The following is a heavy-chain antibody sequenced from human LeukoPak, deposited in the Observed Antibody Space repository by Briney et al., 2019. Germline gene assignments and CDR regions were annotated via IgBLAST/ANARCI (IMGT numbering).Heavy chain of an antibody. V-gene: IGHV3-74*01. CDR2: ISPDGSTT. CDR3: VRSISGNYGNFDI. J-gene: IGHJ4*02. Sequence: PGGSLRLSCEASGFTFTSDWMHWVRQAPGKGLVWVSRISPDGSTTYYADSVKGRFSVSRDNAKNTLSLQMNGLRAEDTAVYYCVRSISGNYGNFDIWGQGTLVTVSS. D-gene: IGHD1-26*01. CDR1: GFTFTSDW.